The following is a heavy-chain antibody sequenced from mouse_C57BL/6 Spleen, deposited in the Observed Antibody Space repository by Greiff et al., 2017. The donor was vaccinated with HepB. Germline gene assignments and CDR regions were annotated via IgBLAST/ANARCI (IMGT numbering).Heavy chain of an antibody. Sequence: QVQLLQPGAELVRPGSSVKLSCKASGYTFTSYWMHWVKQRPIQGLEWIGNIDPSDSETHYNQKFKDKATLTVDKSSSTAYMQLSSLTSEDSAIYECARSYYSNTGYFDVWGTGTTVTVAS. D-gene: IGHD2-5*01. CDR1: GYTFTSYW. V-gene: IGHV1-52*01. CDR3: ARSYYSNTGYFDV. J-gene: IGHJ1*03. CDR2: IDPSDSET.